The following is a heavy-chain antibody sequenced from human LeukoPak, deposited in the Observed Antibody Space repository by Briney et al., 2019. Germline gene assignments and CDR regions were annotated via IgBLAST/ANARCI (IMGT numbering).Heavy chain of an antibody. CDR3: ARGSSSGWHYNWFDP. V-gene: IGHV3-21*01. J-gene: IGHJ5*02. Sequence: GGSLRLSCAASGFTFSSYSMNWVRQAPGKGLEWVSSISSGSTYIYYADSVKGRFTISRDNSKNTLYLQMGSLRAEDMAVYYCARGSSSGWHYNWFDPWGQGTLVTVSS. D-gene: IGHD6-19*01. CDR2: ISSGSTYI. CDR1: GFTFSSYS.